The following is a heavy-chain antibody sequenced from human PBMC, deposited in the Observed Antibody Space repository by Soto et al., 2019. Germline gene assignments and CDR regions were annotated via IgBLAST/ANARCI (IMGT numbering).Heavy chain of an antibody. CDR1: GDSISSATYS. CDR2: IFYSGST. D-gene: IGHD2-15*01. J-gene: IGHJ5*02. Sequence: PSETLSLTCTVSGDSISSATYSWGWIRQPPGKGLEWIGSIFYSGSTYYNPSLKSRVTISVDTSKNQFSLTLTSVTAADTAVYYCARQCRGVTCHWFVPWGQGTLVTVSS. CDR3: ARQCRGVTCHWFVP. V-gene: IGHV4-39*01.